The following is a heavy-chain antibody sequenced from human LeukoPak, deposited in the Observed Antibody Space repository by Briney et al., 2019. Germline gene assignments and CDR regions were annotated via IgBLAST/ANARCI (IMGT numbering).Heavy chain of an antibody. J-gene: IGHJ4*02. CDR1: GYIFTVYY. V-gene: IGHV1-2*02. CDR2: INPNSGAT. D-gene: IGHD4-23*01. CDR3: ARAVGRGPGGHFDY. Sequence: GASVTVSCKASGYIFTVYYMQWVRQAPGQGLEWMGWINPNSGATNYAQRFQGRVTMTRDTSISTAYMELRGLRSDDTAVYYCARAVGRGPGGHFDYWGQGTLVSVSS.